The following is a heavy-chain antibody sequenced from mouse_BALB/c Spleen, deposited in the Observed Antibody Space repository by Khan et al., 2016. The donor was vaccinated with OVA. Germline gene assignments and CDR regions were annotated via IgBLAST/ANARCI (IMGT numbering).Heavy chain of an antibody. J-gene: IGHJ3*01. CDR1: GYTFTSYT. CDR2: INPSNDYT. D-gene: IGHD2-14*01. V-gene: IGHV1-4*01. Sequence: QVQLKQSGAELARPGASVKMSCKASGYTFTSYTIHWIKQRPGQGLEWIGYINPSNDYTNYNQKFKDKATLTADKSSPTAYMQLSSLTSDDSAVYYCARDGAYYRNDGWFAYWGQGTLVTVSA. CDR3: ARDGAYYRNDGWFAY.